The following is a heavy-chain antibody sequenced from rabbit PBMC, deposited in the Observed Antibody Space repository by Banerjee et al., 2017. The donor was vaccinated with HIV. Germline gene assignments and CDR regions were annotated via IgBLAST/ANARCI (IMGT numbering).Heavy chain of an antibody. V-gene: IGHV1S45*01. D-gene: IGHD4-1*01. J-gene: IGHJ4*01. CDR3: ARDLAGVIGWNFNF. CDR2: IYGGSSGST. CDR1: GFSFSNKYV. Sequence: QEQLVESGGGLVKPGASLTLSCKASGFSFSNKYVMCWVRQAPGKGLELIACIYGGSSGSTHYASWAKGRFTISKTSSTTVTLQMTSLTAADTATYFCARDLAGVIGWNFNFWGPGTLVT.